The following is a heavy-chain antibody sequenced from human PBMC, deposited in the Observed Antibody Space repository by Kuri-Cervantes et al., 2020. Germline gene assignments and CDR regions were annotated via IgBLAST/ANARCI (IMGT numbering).Heavy chain of an antibody. J-gene: IGHJ4*02. CDR3: AKTRWAYGDYGCDY. Sequence: GESLKISCAASGFSFSSYGMSWVRQAPGKGLEWVSAISGSGGSTYYADSVKGRFTISRDNSKNTLYLQMNSLRAEDTAVYYCAKTRWAYGDYGCDYWGQGTLVTVSS. V-gene: IGHV3-23*01. CDR1: GFSFSSYG. CDR2: ISGSGGST. D-gene: IGHD4-17*01.